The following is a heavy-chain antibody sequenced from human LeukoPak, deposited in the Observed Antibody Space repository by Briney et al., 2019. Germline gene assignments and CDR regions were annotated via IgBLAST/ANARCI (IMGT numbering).Heavy chain of an antibody. CDR2: INPNSGGT. V-gene: IGHV1-2*04. CDR1: GYTFTGYY. D-gene: IGHD3-10*01. CDR3: ARGNYYGSGSYYNFYFDY. Sequence: ASVKVSCKASGYTFTGYYMHWVRQAPGQGLEWMGWINPNSGGTNYAQKFQGWVTMTRDTSTSTAYMELRSLRSDDTTVYYCARGNYYGSGSYYNFYFDYWGQGTLVTVSS. J-gene: IGHJ4*02.